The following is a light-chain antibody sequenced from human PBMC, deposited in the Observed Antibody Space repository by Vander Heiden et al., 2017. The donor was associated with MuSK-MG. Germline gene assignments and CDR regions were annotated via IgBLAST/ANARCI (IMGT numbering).Light chain of an antibody. Sequence: DIVMTQSPDSLAVSLGERATINCKSSQSVLYFSNNKYYLAWYQQKPGQPPKLLIYWSSTRESGVPDRFSGSGSGTEFTLTISGLQAEDVAVYYCQQYYSTPHTFGQGTKLEIK. CDR1: QSVLYFSNNKYY. V-gene: IGKV4-1*01. CDR3: QQYYSTPHT. CDR2: WSS. J-gene: IGKJ1*01.